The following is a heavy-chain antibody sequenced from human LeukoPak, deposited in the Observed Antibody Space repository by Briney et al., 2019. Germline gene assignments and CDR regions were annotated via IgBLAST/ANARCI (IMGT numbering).Heavy chain of an antibody. D-gene: IGHD5-12*01. CDR2: IYYSGST. V-gene: IGHV4-59*01. CDR3: ARDRAYSGYDLGRFDY. J-gene: IGHJ4*02. CDR1: GGSISSYY. Sequence: PSETLSLTCTVSGGSISSYYWSWIRQPPGKGLEWIGYIYYSGSTNYNPSLKSRVTISVDTSKNQFSLKLSSVTAADTAVYHCARDRAYSGYDLGRFDYWGQGTLVTVSS.